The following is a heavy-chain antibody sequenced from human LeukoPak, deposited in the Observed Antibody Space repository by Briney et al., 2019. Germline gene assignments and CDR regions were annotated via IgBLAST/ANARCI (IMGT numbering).Heavy chain of an antibody. CDR1: GFTFSNYW. Sequence: GGSLRLSCAASGFTFSNYWMHWVRQTPGKGLVWVSRILSDGSSANYADSVKGRFTISRDNAKNTLYLQMNSLRAEDTAVYYCVRGYCAVTSCYFSSSYNWFDPWGQGTLVTVSS. CDR2: ILSDGSSA. J-gene: IGHJ5*02. V-gene: IGHV3-74*01. D-gene: IGHD2-2*01. CDR3: VRGYCAVTSCYFSSSYNWFDP.